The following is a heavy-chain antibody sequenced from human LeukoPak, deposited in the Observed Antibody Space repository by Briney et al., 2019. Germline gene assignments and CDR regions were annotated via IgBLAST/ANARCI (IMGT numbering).Heavy chain of an antibody. Sequence: GGSLRLSCAASGFPFSNNAMSWVRQAPGKGLEWVSAFGGDRVAHYADSVKGRFTISKDDSKSTLYLQMNSLGAEDTGVYYCTKDLLAWAFDYWGQGILVTVSS. D-gene: IGHD1-26*01. CDR1: GFPFSNNA. J-gene: IGHJ4*02. V-gene: IGHV3-23*01. CDR3: TKDLLAWAFDY. CDR2: FGGDRVA.